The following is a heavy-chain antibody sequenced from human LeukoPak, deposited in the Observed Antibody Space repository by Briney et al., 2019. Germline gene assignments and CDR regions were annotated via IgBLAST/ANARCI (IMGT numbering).Heavy chain of an antibody. V-gene: IGHV1-2*02. D-gene: IGHD4-17*01. CDR3: ARDTITVTTPYFDY. Sequence: ASVKVSCKASGYTFTGYYMHWVRQAPGQALEWLGWINSDSGGTNYAQKFQGRVTMTRDTSTSTAYMELSSLRSDDTAFYYCARDTITVTTPYFDYWGQGTLVTVPS. CDR1: GYTFTGYY. CDR2: INSDSGGT. J-gene: IGHJ4*02.